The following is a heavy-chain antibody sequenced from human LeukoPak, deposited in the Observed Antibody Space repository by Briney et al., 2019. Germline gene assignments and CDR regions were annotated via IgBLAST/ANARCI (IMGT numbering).Heavy chain of an antibody. J-gene: IGHJ5*02. V-gene: IGHV4-59*12. D-gene: IGHD1-1*01. CDR2: IYYSGST. CDR1: GGSISSYY. CDR3: ARERSGTSNWFDP. Sequence: SETLSLTCTVSGGSISSYYWSWIRQPPGKGLDWIGYIYYSGSTYYNPSLKSRVTISVDTSKNQFSLKLSSVTAADTAVYYCARERSGTSNWFDPWGQGTLVTVSS.